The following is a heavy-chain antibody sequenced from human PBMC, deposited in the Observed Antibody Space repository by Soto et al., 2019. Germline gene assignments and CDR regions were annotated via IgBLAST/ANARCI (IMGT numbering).Heavy chain of an antibody. D-gene: IGHD1-26*01. V-gene: IGHV4-34*01. CDR3: AGTGYYYYYYYGMDV. CDR2: INHSGST. Sequence: PSETLSLTCAVYGGSFSGYYWSWIRQPPGKGLEWIGEINHSGSTNYNPSLKSRATISVDTSKNQFSLKLSSVTAADTAVYYCAGTGYYYYYYYGMDVWGQGTTVTVSS. CDR1: GGSFSGYY. J-gene: IGHJ6*02.